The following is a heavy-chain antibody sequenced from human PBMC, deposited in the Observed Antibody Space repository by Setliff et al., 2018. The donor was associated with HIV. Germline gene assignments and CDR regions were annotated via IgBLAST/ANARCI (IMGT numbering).Heavy chain of an antibody. Sequence: GGSLRLSCAASRFDFNNYWMCWVRQAPGKGLEWVANIGQDGSEKNYVDSVKGRFTISRDNAKNSMDLQMNSLRAEDTAIYYCARKLRPGSGWGDYSYYYSMDVWGKGTTVTVSS. J-gene: IGHJ6*04. CDR3: ARKLRPGSGWGDYSYYYSMDV. CDR1: RFDFNNYW. CDR2: IGQDGSEK. D-gene: IGHD6-19*01. V-gene: IGHV3-7*01.